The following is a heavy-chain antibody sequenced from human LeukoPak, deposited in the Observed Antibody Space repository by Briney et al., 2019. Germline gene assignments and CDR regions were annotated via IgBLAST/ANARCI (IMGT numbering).Heavy chain of an antibody. CDR3: AKGPDLKYYDILTGYGDAFDI. CDR2: ISWNSGSI. J-gene: IGHJ3*02. D-gene: IGHD3-9*01. V-gene: IGHV3-9*01. Sequence: GGSLRLSCAASGFTFDDYAMHWVRQAPGKGLEWVSGISWNSGSIGYADSVKGRFTISRDNAKNSLYLQMNSLRAEDTALYYCAKGPDLKYYDILTGYGDAFDIWGQGTMVTVS. CDR1: GFTFDDYA.